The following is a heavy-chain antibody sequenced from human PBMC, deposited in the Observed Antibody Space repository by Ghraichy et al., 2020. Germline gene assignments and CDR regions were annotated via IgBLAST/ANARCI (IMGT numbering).Heavy chain of an antibody. CDR3: TRGASTAPRVRFDY. D-gene: IGHD1-1*01. CDR2: LNSDGRNT. CDR1: GFTFSSYW. V-gene: IGHV3-74*01. Sequence: GGSLRLSCAASGFTFSSYWKHWVRPVPGKGLVWISGLNSDGRNTVYADSVKGRFTISRDNANNMLYLQINSLRVEDTAVYYCTRGASTAPRVRFDYWGQGTPVTVAA. J-gene: IGHJ4*02.